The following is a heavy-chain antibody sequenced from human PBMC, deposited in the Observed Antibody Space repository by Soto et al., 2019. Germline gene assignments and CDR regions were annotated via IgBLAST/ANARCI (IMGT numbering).Heavy chain of an antibody. J-gene: IGHJ6*02. CDR1: GGTFSSYA. V-gene: IGHV1-69*12. CDR2: IIPIFGTA. CDR3: ARHVPAAGYYYGMDV. Sequence: QVQLVQSGAEVKKPGSSVKVSCKASGGTFSSYAISWVRQAPGQGLEWMGGIIPIFGTANYAQKFQGRVTITADESTSTAYMKLSSVRSDDTAVYYCARHVPAAGYYYGMDVWGQGNTVTVSS. D-gene: IGHD2-2*01.